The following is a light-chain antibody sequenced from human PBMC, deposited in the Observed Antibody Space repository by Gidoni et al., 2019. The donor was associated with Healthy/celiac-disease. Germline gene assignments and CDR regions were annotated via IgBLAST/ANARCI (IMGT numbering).Light chain of an antibody. CDR1: QGSRNE. J-gene: IGKJ1*01. Sequence: AIQMTPSPSSLSASAGDRVTITCRARQGSRNELGWYQQKPGKAPKLLSYAASSLQSGVPSRFSGSGSGADFTLTIRSLQPEDFATYYCLQDYTYPRTCGQGTKVEIK. CDR3: LQDYTYPRT. V-gene: IGKV1-6*01. CDR2: AAS.